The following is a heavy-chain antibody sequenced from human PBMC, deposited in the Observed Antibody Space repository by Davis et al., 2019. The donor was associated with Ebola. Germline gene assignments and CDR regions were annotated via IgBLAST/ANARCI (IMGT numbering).Heavy chain of an antibody. CDR2: IKQDGSEN. CDR3: ARAGVPAAMFNYYGMDV. J-gene: IGHJ6*04. D-gene: IGHD2-2*01. V-gene: IGHV3-7*01. Sequence: PGGSLRLSCAASGFTFSSYGMHWVRQAPGKGLEWVTNIKQDGSENYYVDSVKGRFTISRDNAKNSLYLQMNSLRAEDTAVYYCARAGVPAAMFNYYGMDVWGKGTTVTVSS. CDR1: GFTFSSYG.